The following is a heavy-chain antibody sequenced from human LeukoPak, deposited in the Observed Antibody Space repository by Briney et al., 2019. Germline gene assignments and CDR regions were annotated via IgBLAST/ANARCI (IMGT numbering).Heavy chain of an antibody. D-gene: IGHD3-10*01. V-gene: IGHV3-23*01. CDR3: AKGGSHYGSGSLEAPEDY. CDR1: GFTFSSYA. CDR2: ISGSGGST. Sequence: GGSLRLSCAASGFTFSSYAMSWVRQAPGKGLEWVSAISGSGGSTYYADSVKGRFTISRDNSKNTLYLQMNSLRAEDTAVYYCAKGGSHYGSGSLEAPEDYWGQGTLVTVSS. J-gene: IGHJ4*02.